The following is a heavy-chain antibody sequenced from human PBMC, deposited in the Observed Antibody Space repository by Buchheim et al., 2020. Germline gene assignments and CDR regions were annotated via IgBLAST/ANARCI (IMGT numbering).Heavy chain of an antibody. CDR1: GFTFSSYG. D-gene: IGHD3-3*01. J-gene: IGHJ5*02. V-gene: IGHV3-30*18. Sequence: QVQLVESGGGVVQPGTSLRLSCAASGFTFSSYGMHWVRQAPGKGLDWVAAMSYDGSNKYYADSVKGRLTISRDNSKNTLYLQMNSLRAEDTAVYYCAKDASPYDLWSTNWFDPWGQGTL. CDR2: MSYDGSNK. CDR3: AKDASPYDLWSTNWFDP.